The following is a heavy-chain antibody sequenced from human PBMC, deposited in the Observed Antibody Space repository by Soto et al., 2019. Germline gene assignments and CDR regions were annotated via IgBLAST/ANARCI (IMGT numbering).Heavy chain of an antibody. CDR2: ILHTGQT. V-gene: IGHV4-4*02. Sequence: QVQLQESGPGLVEPSGTLSLTCGVSGDSFSSSNWWTWIRQPPGKGLEWIGDILHTGQTDYSPSLRSRNTISIDTSKKEFSLHLTSVTATDTAVYYCARSPRRVDGKWFFAYWGPGALGTVS. CDR3: ARSPRRVDGKWFFAY. J-gene: IGHJ4*02. CDR1: GDSFSSSNW. D-gene: IGHD3-22*01.